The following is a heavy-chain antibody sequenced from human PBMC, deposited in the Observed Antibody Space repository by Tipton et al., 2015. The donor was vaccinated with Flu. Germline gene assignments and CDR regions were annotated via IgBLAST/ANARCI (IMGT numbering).Heavy chain of an antibody. D-gene: IGHD3-10*01. CDR2: IFRTGTT. CDR1: GDSISSDYY. Sequence: TLSLTCTISGDSISSDYYWGWIRQPPGKGLEWIGNIFRTGTTYRNSSLKSRATISIDTFKNQFSLKLSSVTAADTAVYYCATTTYYYGSGSHDYWGQGTLVTVSS. J-gene: IGHJ4*02. V-gene: IGHV4-38-2*02. CDR3: ATTTYYYGSGSHDY.